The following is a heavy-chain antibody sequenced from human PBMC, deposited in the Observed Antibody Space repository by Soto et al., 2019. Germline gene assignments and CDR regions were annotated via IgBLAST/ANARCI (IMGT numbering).Heavy chain of an antibody. CDR2: IWYDGSNK. CDR3: PRDRGGRLEGSPGTTRRLGCYYGRDV. V-gene: IGHV3-33*01. CDR1: GFTFSSYG. D-gene: IGHD1-1*01. Sequence: GGSLRLSCAASGFTFSSYGMHWVRQAPGKGLEWVAVIWYDGSNKYYADSVKGRFTISRDNSKNTLYLQMNSLRAEDTAVYYCPRDRGGRLEGSPGTTRRLGCYYGRDVWGQGTTVTVAS. J-gene: IGHJ6*02.